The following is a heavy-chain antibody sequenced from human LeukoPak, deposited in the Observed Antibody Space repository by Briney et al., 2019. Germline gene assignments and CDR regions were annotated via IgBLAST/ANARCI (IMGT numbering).Heavy chain of an antibody. D-gene: IGHD2-2*01. CDR1: GGSFSGYY. CDR3: ARCSVVPAARYYYYYYMDV. J-gene: IGHJ6*03. CDR2: INHSGST. V-gene: IGHV4-34*01. Sequence: SETLSLTCAVYGGSFSGYYWSWIRQPPGKGLEWIGEINHSGSTNHNPSLKSRVTISVDTSKNQFSLKLSSVTAADTAVYYCARCSVVPAARYYYYYYMDVWGKGTTVTVSS.